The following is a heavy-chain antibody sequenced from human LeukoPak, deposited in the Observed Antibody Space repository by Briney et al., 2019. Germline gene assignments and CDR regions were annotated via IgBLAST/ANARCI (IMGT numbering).Heavy chain of an antibody. CDR2: ISGSGGST. J-gene: IGHJ6*04. D-gene: IGHD3/OR15-3a*01. CDR3: AKDGQGALYYGMDG. V-gene: IGHV3-23*01. Sequence: GGSLRLSCAASGFTFSSDAMSWGRQAPGKGLEWVSTISGSGGSTYYADSVKGRFTISRDNSKNTLYLQMNSLRAEDTAVYYCAKDGQGALYYGMDGWGKGTTVTVCS. CDR1: GFTFSSDA.